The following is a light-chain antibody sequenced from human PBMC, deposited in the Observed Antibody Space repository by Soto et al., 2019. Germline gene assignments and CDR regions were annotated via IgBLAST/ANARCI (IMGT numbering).Light chain of an antibody. Sequence: DIQMTQSPSSLSASVGDRVTITCRASQSIGSYLNWYEQKPGKAPNVLXHRGSILQSGVPPRFSGGGGGTDFTLTISSLPPEDFECYYCQQIYTIPLTFGGGTKVDIK. CDR3: QQIYTIPLT. V-gene: IGKV1-39*01. CDR1: QSIGSY. CDR2: RGS. J-gene: IGKJ4*01.